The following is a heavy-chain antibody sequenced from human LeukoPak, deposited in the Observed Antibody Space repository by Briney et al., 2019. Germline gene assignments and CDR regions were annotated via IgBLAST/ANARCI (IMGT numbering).Heavy chain of an antibody. J-gene: IGHJ4*02. Sequence: GGSLRLSCTGSGGAFSSSSFNWVRQTPGKGLEWISYVSSSSRTKYYAASIKGRSTISRNNAYNSLFLQMNDLSADDTALYYCASQSSSSSTRAPDFWGLGTLVTVSS. CDR1: GGAFSSSS. CDR3: ASQSSSSSTRAPDF. V-gene: IGHV3-48*01. CDR2: VSSSSRTK. D-gene: IGHD6-6*01.